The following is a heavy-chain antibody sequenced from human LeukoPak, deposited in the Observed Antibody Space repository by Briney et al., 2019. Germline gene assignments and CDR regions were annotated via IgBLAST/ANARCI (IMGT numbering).Heavy chain of an antibody. D-gene: IGHD4-11*01. CDR2: ISSSGRTI. Sequence: GSLRLSCAASGFSISSYEMNWVRQAPGKGLEWVSYISSSGRTIYYADSVKGRFAISRDNSKNTLYLQMNSLRAEDTAVYYCGRLHPTDNWFDPWGQGTLVTVSS. V-gene: IGHV3-48*03. CDR3: GRLHPTDNWFDP. CDR1: GFSISSYE. J-gene: IGHJ5*02.